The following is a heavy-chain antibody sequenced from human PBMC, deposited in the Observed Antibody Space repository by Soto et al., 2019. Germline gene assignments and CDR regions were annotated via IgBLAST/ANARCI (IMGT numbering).Heavy chain of an antibody. J-gene: IGHJ4*02. CDR3: ARYCSSTSCRGIYYFDY. CDR2: IYYSGST. V-gene: IGHV4-59*01. D-gene: IGHD2-2*01. Sequence: PSETLSLTCTVSGGSISSYYWSWIRQPPGKGLEWIGYIYYSGSTNYNPSLKSRVTISVDTSKNQFSLKLSSVTAADTAVYYCARYCSSTSCRGIYYFDYWGQGTLVTVSS. CDR1: GGSISSYY.